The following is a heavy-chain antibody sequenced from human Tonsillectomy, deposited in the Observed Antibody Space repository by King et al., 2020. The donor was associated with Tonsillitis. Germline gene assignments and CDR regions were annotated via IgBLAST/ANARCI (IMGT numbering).Heavy chain of an antibody. CDR2: ISNGGGSI. CDR1: GFIFSDYY. CDR3: ARAHYEGSLAPSTARH. D-gene: IGHD3-16*01. V-gene: IGHV3-11*01. Sequence: VQLVESGGVLVKPGGSLRLSCAASGFIFSDYYMSWIRQAPGKGLEWVSYISNGGGSIYYADSVKGRFTVSRDNANNSLYLRMDSLRAEDTAVYYCARAHYEGSLAPSTARHWGQGTLVTVSS. J-gene: IGHJ1*01.